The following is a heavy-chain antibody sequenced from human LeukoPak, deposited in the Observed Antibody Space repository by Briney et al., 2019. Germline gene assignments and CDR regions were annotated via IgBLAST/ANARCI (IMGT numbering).Heavy chain of an antibody. CDR1: GFTFSSYA. Sequence: GGSLRLSCAASGFTFSSYAMHWVRQAPGKGLEWVAVISYDGSNKYYADSVKGRFTISRDNSKNTLYLQMNSLRAEDTAVYYCAKVRRPVDTAMVDYWGQGTLVTVSS. D-gene: IGHD5-18*01. V-gene: IGHV3-30*04. CDR3: AKVRRPVDTAMVDY. J-gene: IGHJ4*02. CDR2: ISYDGSNK.